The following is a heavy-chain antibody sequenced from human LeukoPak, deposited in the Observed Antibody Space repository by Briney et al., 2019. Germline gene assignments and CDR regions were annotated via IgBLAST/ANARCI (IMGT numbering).Heavy chain of an antibody. D-gene: IGHD4-17*01. CDR3: ASDYGDYVEYFQH. CDR1: GFTVSSNY. V-gene: IGHV3-53*01. Sequence: GGSLRLSCAASGFTVSSNYMSWVRQAPGKGLEWVSVIYSGGSTYYADSVKGRFTISRDNSKNTLYLQMNSLRAEDTAVYYCASDYGDYVEYFQHWGQGTLVTVSS. CDR2: IYSGGST. J-gene: IGHJ1*01.